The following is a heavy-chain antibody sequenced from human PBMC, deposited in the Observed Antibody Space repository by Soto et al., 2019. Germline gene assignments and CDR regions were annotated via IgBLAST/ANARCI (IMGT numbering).Heavy chain of an antibody. CDR1: GGSIGTYY. V-gene: IGHV4-59*01. CDR2: IYYSGST. J-gene: IGHJ6*02. CDR3: ARVNYDYVWGNYYGMDV. D-gene: IGHD3-16*01. Sequence: SETLSLTCTVSGGSIGTYYWSWIRQPPGKGLEWIGYIYYSGSTNYNPSLKSRVTISVDTCKNQFSLKLSSVTAADTAVYYCARVNYDYVWGNYYGMDVWGQGTTVTVSS.